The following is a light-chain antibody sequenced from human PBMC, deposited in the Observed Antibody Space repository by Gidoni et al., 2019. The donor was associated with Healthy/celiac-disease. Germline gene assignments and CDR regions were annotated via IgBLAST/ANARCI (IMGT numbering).Light chain of an antibody. V-gene: IGKV3-15*01. CDR3: QQYNNWPGT. CDR1: QSVSSN. Sequence: PATLSVSPGERATLSCRASQSVSSNLAWYQQKPGQAPRLLIYGASTRATGIPARFSGSGSGTEFTLTISSLQSEDFAVYYCQQYNNWPGTFXQXTKVXIK. J-gene: IGKJ1*01. CDR2: GAS.